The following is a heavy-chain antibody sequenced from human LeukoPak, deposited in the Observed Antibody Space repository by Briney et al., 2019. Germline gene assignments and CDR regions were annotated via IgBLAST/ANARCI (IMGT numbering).Heavy chain of an antibody. CDR2: IYYSGST. CDR1: GGSISSYY. Sequence: SETLSLTCTVSGGSISSYYWSWIRQPPGKGLEWIGYIYYSGSTNYNPSLKSRVTISVDTSKNQFSLKLSSVTAADTAVYYCARSIAVAGSDAFDIWGQGTMVTVSS. V-gene: IGHV4-59*12. CDR3: ARSIAVAGSDAFDI. J-gene: IGHJ3*02. D-gene: IGHD6-19*01.